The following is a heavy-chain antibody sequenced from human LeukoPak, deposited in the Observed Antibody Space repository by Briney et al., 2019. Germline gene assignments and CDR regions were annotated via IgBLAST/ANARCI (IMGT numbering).Heavy chain of an antibody. V-gene: IGHV4-4*07. J-gene: IGHJ5*02. Sequence: SETLSLTCSVSGGSISDYYWSWIRQPAGKGLEWIGRTSSSGTTNYKSSLESRVTMSVDTSKNQLSLMLRSVTAADTAVYYCVKEVGYGWFDPWGQGTLVTVSS. CDR2: TSSSGTT. CDR3: VKEVGYGWFDP. CDR1: GGSISDYY. D-gene: IGHD5-18*01.